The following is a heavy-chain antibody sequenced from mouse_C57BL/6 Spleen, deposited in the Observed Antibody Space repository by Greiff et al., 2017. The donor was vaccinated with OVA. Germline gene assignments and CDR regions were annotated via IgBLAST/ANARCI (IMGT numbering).Heavy chain of an antibody. J-gene: IGHJ3*01. D-gene: IGHD2-5*01. CDR3: ARASYYSNYGGFAY. V-gene: IGHV1-69*01. CDR1: GYTFTSSW. CDR2: IDPSDSYT. Sequence: QVQLQQPGAELVMPGASVKLSCKASGYTFTSSWMHWVKQRPGQGLEWIGEIDPSDSYTNYNQKFKGKSTLTVDKSSSTAYMQLSSLTSEDSAVYDCARASYYSNYGGFAYWGQGTLVTVSA.